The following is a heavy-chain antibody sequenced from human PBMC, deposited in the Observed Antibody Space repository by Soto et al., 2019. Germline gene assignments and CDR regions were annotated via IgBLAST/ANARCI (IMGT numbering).Heavy chain of an antibody. CDR2: ISYDGSNK. CDR1: GFTFSSYA. D-gene: IGHD3-22*01. V-gene: IGHV3-30-3*01. J-gene: IGHJ4*02. CDR3: ASGEDYYDSSVQYYFDY. Sequence: QVQLVESGGGVVQPGRSLRLSCAASGFTFSSYAMHWVRQAPGKGLEWVAVISYDGSNKYYADSVKGRFTISRDNSKNXPYLQMNSLRAEDTAVYYCASGEDYYDSSVQYYFDYWGQGTLVTVSS.